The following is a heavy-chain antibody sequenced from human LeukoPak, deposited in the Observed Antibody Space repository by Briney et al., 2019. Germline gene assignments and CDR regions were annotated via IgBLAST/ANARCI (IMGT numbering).Heavy chain of an antibody. D-gene: IGHD6-19*01. CDR1: GYRFSNYG. CDR3: ARVGSPDSENSGWKLFFDY. CDR2: ISAYNGDT. J-gene: IGHJ4*02. V-gene: IGHV1-18*01. Sequence: ASVKVSCKASGYRFSNYGITWVRQAPGQGLECMGWISAYNGDTNYEQNFQGRLTMTTDTSTNTAYMELRSLRSDDTAVYYCARVGSPDSENSGWKLFFDYWGQGTLVTVSS.